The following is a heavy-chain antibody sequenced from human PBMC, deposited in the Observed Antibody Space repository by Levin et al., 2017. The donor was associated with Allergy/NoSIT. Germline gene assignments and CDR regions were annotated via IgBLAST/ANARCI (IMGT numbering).Heavy chain of an antibody. CDR3: ARVPSSLKTIVVVPAAMNYYYGMDV. J-gene: IGHJ6*02. D-gene: IGHD2-2*01. CDR2: IIPIFGTA. CDR1: GGTFSSYA. Sequence: SVKVSCKASGGTFSSYAISWVRQAPGQGLEWMGGIIPIFGTANYAQKFQGRVTITADESTSTAYMELSSLRSEDTAVYYCARVPSSLKTIVVVPAAMNYYYGMDVWGQGTTVTVSS. V-gene: IGHV1-69*13.